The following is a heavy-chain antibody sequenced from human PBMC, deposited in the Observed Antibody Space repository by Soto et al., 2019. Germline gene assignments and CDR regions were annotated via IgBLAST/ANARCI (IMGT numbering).Heavy chain of an antibody. CDR2: ISYDGSNK. CDR1: GFTFSSYA. Sequence: GSLRLSCAASGFTFSSYAMHWVRQAPGKGLEWVAVISYDGSNKYYADSVKGRFTISRDNSKNTLYLQMNSLRAEDTAVYYCAKNGYSSGWIGYYYYGMDVWGQGTTVTVSS. D-gene: IGHD6-19*01. J-gene: IGHJ6*02. CDR3: AKNGYSSGWIGYYYYGMDV. V-gene: IGHV3-30-3*02.